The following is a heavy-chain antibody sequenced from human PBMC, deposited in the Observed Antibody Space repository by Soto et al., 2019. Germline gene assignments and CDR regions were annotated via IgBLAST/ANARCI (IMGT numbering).Heavy chain of an antibody. Sequence: GGSLRLSCAASGFTFSSYGMHWVRQAPGKGLEWVAVISYDGSNKYYADSVKGRFTISRDNSKNTLYLQMNSLRAEDTAVYYCAATYYYYYMDVWGKGTTVTVSS. J-gene: IGHJ6*03. CDR1: GFTFSSYG. V-gene: IGHV3-30*03. CDR2: ISYDGSNK. CDR3: AATYYYYYMDV.